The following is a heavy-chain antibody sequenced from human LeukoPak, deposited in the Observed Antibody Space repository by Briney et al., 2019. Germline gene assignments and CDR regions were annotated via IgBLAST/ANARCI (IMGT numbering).Heavy chain of an antibody. D-gene: IGHD3-22*01. J-gene: IGHJ4*02. Sequence: GGSLRLSCAASGFTFSSYSMNWVRQAPGKGLEWVSSISSSSSYIYYADSVKGRFTISRDNAKNTLYLQMNSLRAEDTAVYYCAKAPDSSGYYYIPFGYWGREPWSPSPQ. CDR1: GFTFSSYS. CDR3: AKAPDSSGYYYIPFGY. CDR2: ISSSSSYI. V-gene: IGHV3-21*04.